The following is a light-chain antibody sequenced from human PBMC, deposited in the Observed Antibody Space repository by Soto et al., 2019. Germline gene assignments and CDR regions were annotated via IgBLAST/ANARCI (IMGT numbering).Light chain of an antibody. CDR2: SAS. J-gene: IGKJ5*01. CDR3: HYRNNWPPA. CDR1: QSVSSY. V-gene: IGKV3-11*01. Sequence: EIVLTQSPATLSLSPGERATLSCRASQSVSSYLAWYQQKPGQAPRLLIYSASRRATGIPARFSGSGSGTDFTLTITSLEPEDFAVYYCHYRNNWPPAFGQGTRLEIK.